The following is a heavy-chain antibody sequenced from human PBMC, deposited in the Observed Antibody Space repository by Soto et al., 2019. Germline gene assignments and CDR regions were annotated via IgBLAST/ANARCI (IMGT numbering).Heavy chain of an antibody. V-gene: IGHV4-59*01. Sequence: SWRLSLTCTVSVGSITDFDWSWMRQPPGKGLEWIGYIYYSGSTDYNPSLKSRVTISVDPSKTQFSLNLRSVNTADTAVYYCARLGGVAARTFDYWGQGTLVTVSS. D-gene: IGHD6-6*01. CDR1: VGSITDFD. CDR3: ARLGGVAARTFDY. J-gene: IGHJ4*02. CDR2: IYYSGST.